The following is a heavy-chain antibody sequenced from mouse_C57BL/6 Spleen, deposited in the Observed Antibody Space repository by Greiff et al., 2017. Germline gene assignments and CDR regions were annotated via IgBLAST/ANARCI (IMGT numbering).Heavy chain of an antibody. Sequence: EVQRVESGAELVKPGASVKLSCTASGFNIKDYYMHWVKQRTEQGLEWIGRIDPEDGETKYAPKFQGKATITADTSSNTAYLQLSSLTSEDTAVYYCARGDSSGYGFAYWGQGTLVTVSA. D-gene: IGHD3-2*02. V-gene: IGHV14-2*01. J-gene: IGHJ3*01. CDR3: ARGDSSGYGFAY. CDR1: GFNIKDYY. CDR2: IDPEDGET.